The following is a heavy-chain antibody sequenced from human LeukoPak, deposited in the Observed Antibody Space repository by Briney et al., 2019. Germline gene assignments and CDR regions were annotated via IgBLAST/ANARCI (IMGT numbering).Heavy chain of an antibody. Sequence: ASVKVSCKASGYTLTSYDINWLRQAAGQGLEWMGWMNPNSGSTGYAQNFQGRVTMTRNTSISTAYMELSSLRSEDTAIYYCARGRVGRTMWYWGQGTLVTVSS. J-gene: IGHJ4*02. V-gene: IGHV1-8*01. D-gene: IGHD2-15*01. CDR1: GYTLTSYD. CDR2: MNPNSGST. CDR3: ARGRVGRTMWY.